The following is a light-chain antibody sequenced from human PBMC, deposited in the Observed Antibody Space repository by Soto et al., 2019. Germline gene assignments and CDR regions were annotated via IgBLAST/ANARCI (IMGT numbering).Light chain of an antibody. CDR1: SSAGGSYRL. CDR3: CSSAPSRTVV. J-gene: IGLJ1*01. V-gene: IGLV2-23*01. Sequence: QSVLTQPASVSGSPGQSITISCTGSSSAGGSYRLVSWYQCHPGKVPKLIIYGGSERPSGVSNRFSGSEPGNTASLTISGLQAEDEADYYCCSSAPSRTVVFGTGTKVTVL. CDR2: GGS.